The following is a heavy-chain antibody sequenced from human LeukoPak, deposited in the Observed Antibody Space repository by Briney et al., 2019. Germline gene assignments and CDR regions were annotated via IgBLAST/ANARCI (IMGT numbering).Heavy chain of an antibody. D-gene: IGHD3-22*01. CDR1: GGTFSSYA. J-gene: IGHJ6*03. V-gene: IGHV1-69*05. Sequence: GASVKVSCKASGGTFSSYAISWVRQAPGQGLEWMGGIIPIFGTANYAQKFQGRVTITTDESTSTAYMELSSLRSEDTAVYYCARGYYDSSGYSDYYYYMDVWGKGTTVTVSS. CDR2: IIPIFGTA. CDR3: ARGYYDSSGYSDYYYYMDV.